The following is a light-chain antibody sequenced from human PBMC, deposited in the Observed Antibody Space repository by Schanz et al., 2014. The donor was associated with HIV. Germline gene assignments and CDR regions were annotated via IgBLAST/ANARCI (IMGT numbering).Light chain of an antibody. J-gene: IGKJ2*01. V-gene: IGKV3-20*01. Sequence: EIVMTQSPATLSVFPGERATLSCRTSRSVSTYLAWYQQKPGQAPRLLIYAASSRATGIPDRFSGSGSGTDFTLTISRLEPEDFAVYYCQQYGYSLPYTFGQGTKVDMK. CDR2: AAS. CDR1: RSVSTY. CDR3: QQYGYSLPYT.